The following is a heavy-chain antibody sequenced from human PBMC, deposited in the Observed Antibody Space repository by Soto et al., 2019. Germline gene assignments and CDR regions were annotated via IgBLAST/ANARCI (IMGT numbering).Heavy chain of an antibody. J-gene: IGHJ6*02. V-gene: IGHV3-74*01. CDR1: GFTFSSYW. CDR3: VRETSRSGGMDV. CDR2: GNSDGSRT. D-gene: IGHD6-19*01. Sequence: EVQLVESGGGLVQPGGSLRLSCAASGFTFSSYWMHWVRQAPGKGLVWVSRGNSDGSRTSYADSVKGRFTISRDNAKNTLYVQMNSLRAEDTAVYYCVRETSRSGGMDVWGQGTTVTVSS.